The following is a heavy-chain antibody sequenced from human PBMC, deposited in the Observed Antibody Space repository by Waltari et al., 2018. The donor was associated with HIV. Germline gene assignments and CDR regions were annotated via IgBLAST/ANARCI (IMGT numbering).Heavy chain of an antibody. V-gene: IGHV3-30*18. J-gene: IGHJ6*02. Sequence: QVQLVESGGGVVQPGRSLRLSCAASGFIFNNFGMHWVRQAPGKGLEGLAVRAFDGTNKYYADSVKGRFTVSRDKSKNTLFLQMNSLRAEDTALYYCAKDSAGATSYYYYVMDVWGQGTTVTVSS. CDR1: GFIFNNFG. D-gene: IGHD1-1*01. CDR2: RAFDGTNK. CDR3: AKDSAGATSYYYYVMDV.